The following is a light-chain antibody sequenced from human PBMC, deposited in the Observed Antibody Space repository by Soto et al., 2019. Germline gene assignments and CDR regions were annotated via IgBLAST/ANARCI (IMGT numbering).Light chain of an antibody. CDR1: QDIGTW. J-gene: IGKJ1*01. V-gene: IGKV1-5*03. CDR3: QQSDNYPWT. CDR2: KTS. Sequence: DIQLTQSPSTLSASVGDRVTITCRASQDIGTWLAWYQQRPGKAPKFLIHKTSTLESGVPHRFSGSGSGTVFTLIISSLQPDDVATYYCQQSDNYPWTFGQGTKVEIK.